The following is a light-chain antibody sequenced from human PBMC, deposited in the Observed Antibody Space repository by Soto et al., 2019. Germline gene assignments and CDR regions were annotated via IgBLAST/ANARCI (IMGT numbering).Light chain of an antibody. CDR1: QSVSSN. V-gene: IGKV3-15*01. CDR2: VTS. J-gene: IGKJ4*01. Sequence: EIVMTQSPATLPVSPGERATLSCRASQSVSSNLAWYQQKPGQAPRLLIYVTSTRATGIPARFSGSGSGTDFTLTISTLQSEDFAVYYCQQYNKWPLTFGGGTKVEIK. CDR3: QQYNKWPLT.